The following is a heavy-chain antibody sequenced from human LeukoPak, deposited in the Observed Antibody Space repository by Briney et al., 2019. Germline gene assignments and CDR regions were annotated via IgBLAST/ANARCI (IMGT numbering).Heavy chain of an antibody. V-gene: IGHV3-53*01. D-gene: IGHD3/OR15-3a*01. J-gene: IGHJ5*02. CDR2: IYSEGNT. CDR3: VRSSSWTGLLDQ. Sequence: PGGSLRLSCAASGFTVSSSYMSWVRQAPGKGLEWVSIIYSEGNTYHAESVKGRFNISRDSSKNTVYLQMNSLRGEDGAMYYCVRSSSWTGLLDQWGQGTLVTVSS. CDR1: GFTVSSSY.